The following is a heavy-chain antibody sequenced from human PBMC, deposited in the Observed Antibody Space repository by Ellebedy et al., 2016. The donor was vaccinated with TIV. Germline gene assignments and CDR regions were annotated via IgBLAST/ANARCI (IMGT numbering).Heavy chain of an antibody. CDR3: ARGVYYGSGPMDV. CDR2: INYGGNT. Sequence: MPSETLSPTCAVYGGSFNGYYWSWVRQPPGKGLEWIGEINYGGNTNYNPSLKSRVTISIDTSKNQFSLKLSSVTAADTALYYCARGVYYGSGPMDVWGQGTTVIVSS. CDR1: GGSFNGYY. D-gene: IGHD3-10*01. V-gene: IGHV4-34*01. J-gene: IGHJ6*02.